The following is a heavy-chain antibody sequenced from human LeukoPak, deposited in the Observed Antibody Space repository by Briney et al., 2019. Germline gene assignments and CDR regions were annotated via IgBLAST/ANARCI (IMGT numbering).Heavy chain of an antibody. Sequence: PGGSLRLSCAASGFAFSSYWMSWVRQAPGKGLEWVANIKQDGSEKYYVDSVKGRFTISRDNAKNLLYLQMNSLRAEDTAVYYCARVPQWLVHDYYYYMDVWGKGTTVTVSS. J-gene: IGHJ6*03. CDR1: GFAFSSYW. D-gene: IGHD6-19*01. CDR3: ARVPQWLVHDYYYYMDV. CDR2: IKQDGSEK. V-gene: IGHV3-7*01.